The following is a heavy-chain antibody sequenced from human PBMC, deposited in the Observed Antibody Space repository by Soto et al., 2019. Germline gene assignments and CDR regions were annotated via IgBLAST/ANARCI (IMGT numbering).Heavy chain of an antibody. CDR2: ISENGGIT. D-gene: IGHD3-10*01. J-gene: IGHJ1*01. CDR1: GFTFSTYW. V-gene: IGHV3-74*01. CDR3: PREYYSSGTH. Sequence: GRSLRVPSAASGFTFSTYWMQWIRQVPGEGLMWVSSISENGGITAYADSVKGRFTISRDNAKNTLYLQMNGLRVEDTAIYYCPREYYSSGTHWGQGTLVTVSS.